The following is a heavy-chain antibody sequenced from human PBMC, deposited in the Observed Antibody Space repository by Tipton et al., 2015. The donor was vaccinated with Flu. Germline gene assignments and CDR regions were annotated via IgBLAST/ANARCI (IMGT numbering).Heavy chain of an antibody. CDR1: GYSISSGYY. V-gene: IGHV4-38-2*02. D-gene: IGHD3-10*01. CDR3: ARVVNGDRGEWGDNWFDP. J-gene: IGHJ5*02. Sequence: TLSLTCTVSGYSISSGYYWGWIRQPPGKGLEWIGSIHHSGSTYYNPSLKSRVTISVDTSKNQFSLKLSSVTAADTAVYYCARVVNGDRGEWGDNWFDPWGQGTPVTVSS. CDR2: IHHSGST.